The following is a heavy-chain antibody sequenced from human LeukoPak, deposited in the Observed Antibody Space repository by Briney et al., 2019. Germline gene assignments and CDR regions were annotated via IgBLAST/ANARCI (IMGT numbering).Heavy chain of an antibody. J-gene: IGHJ5*02. CDR2: ISGSGGST. V-gene: IGHV3-23*01. CDR1: GFTFSSYA. D-gene: IGHD3-10*01. Sequence: PGGSLRLSCAASGFTFSSYAMSWVCQAPGKGLEWVSAISGSGGSTYYADSVKGRFTISRDNSKNTLYLQMNSLRAEDTAVYYCAKAPSYGSGSYYTTWGQGTLVTVSS. CDR3: AKAPSYGSGSYYTT.